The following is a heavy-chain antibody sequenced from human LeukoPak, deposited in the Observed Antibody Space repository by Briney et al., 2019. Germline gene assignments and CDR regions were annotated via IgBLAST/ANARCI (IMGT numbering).Heavy chain of an antibody. CDR2: VYYGRSP. J-gene: IGHJ4*02. Sequence: SETLSLTCTVPGDSISRSTYYWAWIRQPPGKGLEWIGSVYYGRSPYFNPSLESRATISVDTSKNHFSLKMSSVTAADTAVYYCARSSGTGTFSYWGQGTLVTVSS. D-gene: IGHD6-25*01. CDR1: GDSISRSTYY. V-gene: IGHV4-39*02. CDR3: ARSSGTGTFSY.